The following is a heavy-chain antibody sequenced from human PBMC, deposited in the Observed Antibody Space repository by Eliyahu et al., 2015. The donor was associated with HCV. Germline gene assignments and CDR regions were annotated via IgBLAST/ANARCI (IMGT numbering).Heavy chain of an antibody. D-gene: IGHD2-21*01. V-gene: IGHV3-9*01. CDR2: IHWNSEYL. CDR1: EFIFNNYA. CDR3: VRSYNSGYYTGAFEF. J-gene: IGHJ3*01. Sequence: EVQLVESGGGVVHPGTSLRLSCEGSEFIFNNYALHWVRQGPGKGLEWVAXIHWNSEYLNYADSVKGRFTISRDNARKSLYLQMNSLRPEDTALYYCVRSYNSGYYTGAFEFWSQGTMVTVSS.